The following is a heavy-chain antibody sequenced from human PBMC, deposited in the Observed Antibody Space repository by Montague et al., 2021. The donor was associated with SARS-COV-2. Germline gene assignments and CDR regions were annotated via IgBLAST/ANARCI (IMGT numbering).Heavy chain of an antibody. D-gene: IGHD2-2*01. CDR3: ARRGYCSSTSCWALDY. Sequence: SLRLSCAASGFTFSSYEMNWVRQAPGKGLEWVSYISSSGSTIYYADSVKGRFTTSRDNAKNPLYLQMNSLRAEDTAVYYCARRGYCSSTSCWALDYWGQGTLVTVSS. J-gene: IGHJ4*02. CDR1: GFTFSSYE. V-gene: IGHV3-48*03. CDR2: ISSSGSTI.